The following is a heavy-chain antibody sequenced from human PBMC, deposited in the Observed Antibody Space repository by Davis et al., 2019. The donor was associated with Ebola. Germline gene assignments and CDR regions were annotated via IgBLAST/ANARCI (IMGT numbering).Heavy chain of an antibody. CDR2: ISSDGRNK. V-gene: IGHV3-30*09. CDR1: GFTLSIYT. Sequence: PGGSLRLSCAASGFTLSIYTMHWVRQAPGKGLEWVAAISSDGRNKHYADSVRGRVVISRDTSKDTLYLPMSGLRAEDTAVYYCARGREDYLDYWGQGTLVTVPS. CDR3: ARGREDYLDY. J-gene: IGHJ4*02. D-gene: IGHD1-26*01.